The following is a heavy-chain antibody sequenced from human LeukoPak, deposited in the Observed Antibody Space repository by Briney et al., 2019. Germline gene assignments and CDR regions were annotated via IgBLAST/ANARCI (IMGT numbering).Heavy chain of an antibody. CDR3: ARRQYDFWSGYLLFDY. D-gene: IGHD3-3*01. CDR1: GGSFSGYY. Sequence: PSETLSLTCAVYGGSFSGYYWTWIRQPPGKGLEWIGEINHSGSTNHNPSLKSRVTISIDTSNNQFSLKLTSVTAADTAVYYCARRQYDFWSGYLLFDYWGQGTLVTVSS. V-gene: IGHV4-34*01. J-gene: IGHJ4*02. CDR2: INHSGST.